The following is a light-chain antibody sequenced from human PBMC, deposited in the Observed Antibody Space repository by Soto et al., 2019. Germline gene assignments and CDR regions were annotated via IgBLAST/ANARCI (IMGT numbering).Light chain of an antibody. CDR1: QTVSSNY. Sequence: EIVLTQSPGTLSLSPGERATLSCRASQTVSSNYLAWYQQKPGQAPRLLIYGASSRATGIPDRFSGSGSGADFTLTISSLEHDACAVYYCQPYATTPFTFGAGTKVDIK. CDR2: GAS. J-gene: IGKJ3*01. V-gene: IGKV3-20*01. CDR3: QPYATTPFT.